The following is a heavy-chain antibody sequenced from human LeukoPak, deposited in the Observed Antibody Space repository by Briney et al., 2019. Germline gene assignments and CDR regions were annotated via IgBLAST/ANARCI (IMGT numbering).Heavy chain of an antibody. J-gene: IGHJ1*01. D-gene: IGHD2-21*01. CDR1: GGTFSSYA. Sequence: SVKVSCKASGGTFSSYAISWVRQAPGQGLEWMGGIIPIFGTANYAQKFQGRVTITADKSTSTAYMELRSLRSDDTAVYYCARVPVVPILQEWGEGTLVTVSS. CDR2: IIPIFGTA. CDR3: ARVPVVPILQE. V-gene: IGHV1-69*06.